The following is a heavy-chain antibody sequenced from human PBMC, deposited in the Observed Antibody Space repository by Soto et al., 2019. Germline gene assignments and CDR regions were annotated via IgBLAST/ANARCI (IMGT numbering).Heavy chain of an antibody. CDR2: ISGSGDST. CDR1: GFTFSSYA. J-gene: IGHJ4*02. CDR3: AKTDSSSSYSDY. Sequence: GGSLRLSCAASGFTFSSYAMTWVRQAPGKGLEWVSEISGSGDSTYYADSVKGRFTISRDNSKSTLYLRMNSLRAGDTAVYYCAKTDSSSSYSDYWGQGTLVTVSS. D-gene: IGHD6-6*01. V-gene: IGHV3-23*01.